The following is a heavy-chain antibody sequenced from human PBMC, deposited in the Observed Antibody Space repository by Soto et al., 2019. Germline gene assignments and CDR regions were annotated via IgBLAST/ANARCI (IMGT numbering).Heavy chain of an antibody. CDR1: GFTFSSYA. CDR2: IWYDGSNK. D-gene: IGHD2-15*01. J-gene: IGHJ4*02. V-gene: IGHV3-33*01. CDR3: ARVPETYCSGGSCYPGGIDY. Sequence: PGGSLRLSCAASGFTFSSYAMHWVRQAPGKGLEWVAIIWYDGSNKIYADSVKGRFTISRDNSKNTLYLQMNSLRAEDTAIYYCARVPETYCSGGSCYPGGIDYWGQGTMVTVYS.